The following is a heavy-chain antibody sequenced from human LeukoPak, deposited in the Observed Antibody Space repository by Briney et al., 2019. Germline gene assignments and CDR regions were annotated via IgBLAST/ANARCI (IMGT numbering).Heavy chain of an antibody. J-gene: IGHJ4*02. CDR2: IYYSGST. CDR1: GGSISSYY. V-gene: IGHV4-59*06. CDR3: AGRGWAFDH. Sequence: SETLSLTCTVSGGSISSYYWSWIRQHPGKGLEWIGFIYYSGSTYYNPSLKSRVTISVDTSKSQFSLKLSSVTAADTAVYYCAGRGWAFDHWGQGTLVTVSS. D-gene: IGHD6-19*01.